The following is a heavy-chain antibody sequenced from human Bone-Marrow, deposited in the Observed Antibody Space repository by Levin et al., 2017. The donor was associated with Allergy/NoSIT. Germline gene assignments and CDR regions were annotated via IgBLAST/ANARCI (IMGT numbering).Heavy chain of an antibody. V-gene: IGHV1-69*06. CDR1: GGTFSSFA. CDR2: IIPIFGSP. J-gene: IGHJ6*02. Sequence: ASVKVSCKASGGTFSSFAISWVRQAPGQGLEWMGVIIPIFGSPNYAQKFQGRVTITADTSTTTAYMELSSLRSDDGGVYFCARAGIESSSFDSGPQKFAFHGLDVWGQGTTVTVSS. CDR3: ARAGIESSSFDSGPQKFAFHGLDV. D-gene: IGHD1-14*01.